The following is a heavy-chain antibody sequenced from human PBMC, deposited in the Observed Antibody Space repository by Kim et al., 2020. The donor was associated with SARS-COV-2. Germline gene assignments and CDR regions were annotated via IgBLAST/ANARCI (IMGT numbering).Heavy chain of an antibody. J-gene: IGHJ4*02. Sequence: SNPSLESRVTISVDTSKNQFSLKLSSVTAADTAVYYCARVPDYYDSSGYLWGQGTLVTVSS. D-gene: IGHD3-22*01. V-gene: IGHV4-31*02. CDR3: ARVPDYYDSSGYL.